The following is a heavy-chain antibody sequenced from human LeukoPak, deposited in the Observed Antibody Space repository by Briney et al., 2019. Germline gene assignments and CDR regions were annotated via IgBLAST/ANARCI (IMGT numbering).Heavy chain of an antibody. V-gene: IGHV3-23*01. CDR2: ISGSGGST. CDR1: GFAFSSYA. D-gene: IGHD3-16*02. CDR3: AKDSDPAYDYVWGSYRYIDY. Sequence: GGSLRLSCAASGFAFSSYAMSWVRHAPGKGLEWVSGISGSGGSTYYADSVKGRFTISRDNSKNTQYLQMNSLRAEDTALYYCAKDSDPAYDYVWGSYRYIDYWGQGTLVTVSS. J-gene: IGHJ4*02.